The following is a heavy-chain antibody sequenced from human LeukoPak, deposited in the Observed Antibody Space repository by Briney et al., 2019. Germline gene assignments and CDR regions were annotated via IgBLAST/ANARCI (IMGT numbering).Heavy chain of an antibody. Sequence: GGSLRLSCAASGFTFSNAWMSWVRQAPGKGLEWVGRIKSKTDGGTIDYAAPVKGRFTISRDDSKNTLYLQMNSLKTEATAVYYCTTKDYDDYFDYWGQGALVTVSS. CDR2: IKSKTDGGTI. CDR3: TTKDYDDYFDY. CDR1: GFTFSNAW. J-gene: IGHJ4*02. D-gene: IGHD4-17*01. V-gene: IGHV3-15*01.